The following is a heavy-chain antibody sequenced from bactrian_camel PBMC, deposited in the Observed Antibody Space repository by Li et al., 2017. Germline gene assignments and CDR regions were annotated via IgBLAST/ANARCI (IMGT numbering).Heavy chain of an antibody. V-gene: IGHV3S40*01. D-gene: IGHD2*01. CDR3: AAGESEGSSCFDDAY. J-gene: IGHJ4*01. CDR1: GHTYSSNC. Sequence: VQLVESGGGSVQPGGSLRLSCGASGHTYSSNCMGWFRQAPGKEREGVAFVYFGGGSTYYADSVKGRFTISQDKGKNMVYLEMNNLKPEDTAIYYCAAGESEGSSCFDDAYWGQGTQVTVS. CDR2: VYFGGGST.